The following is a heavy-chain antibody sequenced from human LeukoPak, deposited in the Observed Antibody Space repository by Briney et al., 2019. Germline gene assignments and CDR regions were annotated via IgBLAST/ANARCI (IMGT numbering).Heavy chain of an antibody. CDR2: ISSSSSTI. D-gene: IGHD4-17*01. Sequence: GGSLRLSCAASGFTFSSYSINWARQAPGKGLEWVSYISSSSSTIYYADSVKGRFTISRDNAKNSLYLQMHSLRAEDTAVYFCARASYGEGDNWFDPWGQGTLVTVSS. J-gene: IGHJ5*02. CDR1: GFTFSSYS. CDR3: ARASYGEGDNWFDP. V-gene: IGHV3-48*01.